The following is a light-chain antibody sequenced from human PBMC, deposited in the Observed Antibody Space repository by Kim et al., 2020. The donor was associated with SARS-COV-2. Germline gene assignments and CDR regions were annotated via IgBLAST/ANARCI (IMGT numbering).Light chain of an antibody. V-gene: IGLV3-1*01. CDR2: QHT. J-gene: IGLJ3*02. CDR1: KLGDKY. Sequence: SVSPGQTASITCSGAKLGDKYAYWYRQKPGQSPVLVIYQHTKRPSGISQRFSGSSSGNTATLTISPAQTVDEADYYCQAWDSSTAVFGGGTKLTVL. CDR3: QAWDSSTAV.